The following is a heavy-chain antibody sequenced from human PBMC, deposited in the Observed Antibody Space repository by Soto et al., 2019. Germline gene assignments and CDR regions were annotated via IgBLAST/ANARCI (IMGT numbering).Heavy chain of an antibody. Sequence: EVQLVESGGNLVQPGGSLRLSCAASGFTFSRFWMSWVRQAPGKGLEWVANIKQDGSEKYYVDSVKGRFTISRDNAKNSRHLQMDSLRAEDTAVYYCARDYGRSYFDYWGQGTLVTVSS. CDR2: IKQDGSEK. J-gene: IGHJ4*02. D-gene: IGHD3-16*01. V-gene: IGHV3-7*03. CDR3: ARDYGRSYFDY. CDR1: GFTFSRFW.